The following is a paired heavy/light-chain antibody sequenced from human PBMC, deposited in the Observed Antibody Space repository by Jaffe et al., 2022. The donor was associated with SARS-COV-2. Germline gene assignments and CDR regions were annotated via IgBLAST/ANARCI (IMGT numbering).Heavy chain of an antibody. D-gene: IGHD3-22*01. J-gene: IGHJ3*02. CDR2: ISYDGSNK. Sequence: QVQLVESGGGVVQPGRSLRLSCAASGFTFSSYAMHWVRQAPGKGLEWVAVISYDGSNKYYADSVKGRFTISRDNSKNTLYLQMNSLRAEDTAVYYCASIMTNAPRYYYDSSGYYGVDAFDIWGQGTMVTVSS. CDR1: GFTFSSYA. V-gene: IGHV3-30*04. CDR3: ASIMTNAPRYYYDSSGYYGVDAFDI.
Light chain of an antibody. J-gene: IGLJ2*01. V-gene: IGLV1-44*01. CDR2: SNN. CDR1: SSNIGSNT. CDR3: AAWDDSLNAVV. Sequence: QSVLTQPPSASGTPGQRVTISCSGSSSNIGSNTVNWYQQLPGTAPKLLIYSNNQRPSGVPDRFSGSKSGTSASLAISGLQSEDEADYYCAAWDDSLNAVVFGGGTKLTVL.